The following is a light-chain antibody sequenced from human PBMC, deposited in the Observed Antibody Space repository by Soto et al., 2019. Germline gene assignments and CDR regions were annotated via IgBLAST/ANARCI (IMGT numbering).Light chain of an antibody. V-gene: IGKV3-20*01. CDR2: GAS. Sequence: EIVLTQSPGTLSLSPGDRDTLSCRASQSVSSSYLAWYQQKPGQAPRLLIYGASSRATGIPDRFSCSGSGTDFTLIISRLEPEEFAVYYCQQYGSSPPTFCQESKVDIK. CDR3: QQYGSSPPT. J-gene: IGKJ1*01. CDR1: QSVSSSY.